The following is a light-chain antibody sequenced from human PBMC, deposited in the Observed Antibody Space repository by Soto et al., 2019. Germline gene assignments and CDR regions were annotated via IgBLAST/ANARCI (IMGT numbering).Light chain of an antibody. V-gene: IGLV2-23*01. Sequence: QSALTQPASVSGSPGQSITISCTGTSSDVGSYNLVSWYQQHPGKAPKLMIYEGSKRPSGVSNRFSGSKSGNTASLTISGLQAEDAADYYCCSYAGSRAWVAGAGTQLTVL. CDR1: SSDVGSYNL. CDR3: CSYAGSRAWV. CDR2: EGS. J-gene: IGLJ3*02.